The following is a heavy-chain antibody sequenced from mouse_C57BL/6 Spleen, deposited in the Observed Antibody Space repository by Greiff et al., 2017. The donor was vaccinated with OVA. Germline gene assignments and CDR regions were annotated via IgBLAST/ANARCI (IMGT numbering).Heavy chain of an antibody. Sequence: QVQLQQSGAELARPGASVKLSCKASGYTFTSYGISWVKQRTGQGLEWIGEIYPRSGNTYYNEKFKGKATLTADKSSSTACMELRSLTSEDSAVYFCARWYDYDEAWFAYWGQGTLVTVSA. D-gene: IGHD2-4*01. CDR1: GYTFTSYG. CDR3: ARWYDYDEAWFAY. CDR2: IYPRSGNT. J-gene: IGHJ3*01. V-gene: IGHV1-81*01.